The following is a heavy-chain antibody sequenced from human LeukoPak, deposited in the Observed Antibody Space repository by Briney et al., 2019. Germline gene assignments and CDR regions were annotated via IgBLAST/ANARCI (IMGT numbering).Heavy chain of an antibody. Sequence: GASVKVSCKASGYTFTSYGISWVRQAPGQGLEWMGWISAYNGNTNYAQKFQGRVTMTTDTSTNTAYMKLRSLRSDDTAVYYCARDVLTMIRGVDDYWGQGTLVTVSS. V-gene: IGHV1-18*01. CDR3: ARDVLTMIRGVDDY. D-gene: IGHD3-10*01. J-gene: IGHJ4*02. CDR2: ISAYNGNT. CDR1: GYTFTSYG.